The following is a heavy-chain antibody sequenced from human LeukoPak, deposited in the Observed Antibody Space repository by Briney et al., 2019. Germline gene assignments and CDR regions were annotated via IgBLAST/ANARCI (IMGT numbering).Heavy chain of an antibody. CDR1: GYTFTTYY. D-gene: IGHD5-24*01. Sequence: ASVKVSCKASGYTFTTYYMHWVRQAPGQGLEWMGIINPSGGSTIYAQKFQGRVTMTRDTSTSTVYMELSSLRSEDTAIYYCARIRDGYNDAYDIWGQGTVVTVPS. J-gene: IGHJ3*02. CDR2: INPSGGST. CDR3: ARIRDGYNDAYDI. V-gene: IGHV1-46*01.